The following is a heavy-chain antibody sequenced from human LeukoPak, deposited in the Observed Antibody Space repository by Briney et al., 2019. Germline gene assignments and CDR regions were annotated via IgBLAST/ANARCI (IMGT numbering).Heavy chain of an antibody. CDR2: VYHSGSA. CDR1: GYSISRGSY. CDR3: AVGLHSGQFAFDI. J-gene: IGHJ3*02. Sequence: SETLSLTCAVSGYSISRGSYWGWIRQPPGRGLEWFGSVYHSGSAYYNPSLKSRVTISVDTSKNQFSLKLTSVTAADTAVYYCAVGLHSGQFAFDIWGQGTMVTVSS. D-gene: IGHD5-24*01. V-gene: IGHV4-38-2*01.